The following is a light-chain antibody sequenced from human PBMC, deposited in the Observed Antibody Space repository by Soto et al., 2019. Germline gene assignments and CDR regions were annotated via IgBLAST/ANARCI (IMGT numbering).Light chain of an antibody. J-gene: IGKJ5*01. CDR1: QTINNY. CDR3: EQTYSTPVT. CDR2: GAS. Sequence: DIQMTQSPSSLSASVGDRVTVTCRTSQTINNYLNWYQQKPGKAPKLLIYGASSVQSGVPLRFSGSVSGTEFTLTISSLQPEVFAIYYCEQTYSTPVTFGQGTRLEVK. V-gene: IGKV1-39*01.